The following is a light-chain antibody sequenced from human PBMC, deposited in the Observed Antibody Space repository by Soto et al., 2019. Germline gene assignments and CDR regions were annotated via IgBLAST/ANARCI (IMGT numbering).Light chain of an antibody. CDR1: SSDIGSYAF. CDR3: CSNAGTRTV. CDR2: EDS. J-gene: IGLJ3*02. Sequence: QSALTQPASVSGSPGQSITISCTGISSDIGSYAFVSWYQHHPGKAPKLMIYEDSRPSGVSNRFSGSKSGSTASLTISGLQAEDEGNYYCCSNAGTRTVFGGGTKLTVL. V-gene: IGLV2-23*01.